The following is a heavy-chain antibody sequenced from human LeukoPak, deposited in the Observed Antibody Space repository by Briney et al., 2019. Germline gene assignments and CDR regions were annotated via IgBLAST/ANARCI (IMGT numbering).Heavy chain of an antibody. CDR3: ARDLGGSYR. Sequence: SVKVSCKASGYTFSSYGISWVRQAPGQGLEWVGRIIPIFGTANYAQKFQGRVTITTDESTSTAYMELSSLRSEDTAVYYCARDLGGSYRWGQGTLVTVSS. CDR2: IIPIFGTA. V-gene: IGHV1-69*05. J-gene: IGHJ4*02. D-gene: IGHD1-26*01. CDR1: GYTFSSYG.